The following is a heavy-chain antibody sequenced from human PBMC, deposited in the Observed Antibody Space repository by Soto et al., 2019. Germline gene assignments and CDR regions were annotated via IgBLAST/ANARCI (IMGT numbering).Heavy chain of an antibody. D-gene: IGHD2-2*01. V-gene: IGHV3-72*01. CDR3: ATLPAEPRRDV. Sequence: EVQLVESGGGLVQPGGSLRLSCAVSGFSFSDYNMEWVRQAPGKGLEWGGRIRKKANNYTTEYAASVRGGFVISRDDSKNSLDLQMDSMETVDTGMDYGATLPAEPRRDVWSKGTLVTVCS. J-gene: IGHJ4*02. CDR2: IRKKANNYTT. CDR1: GFSFSDYN.